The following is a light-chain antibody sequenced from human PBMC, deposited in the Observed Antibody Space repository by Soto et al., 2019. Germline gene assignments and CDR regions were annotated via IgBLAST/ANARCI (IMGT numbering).Light chain of an antibody. CDR2: DVS. J-gene: IGLJ1*01. Sequence: QSALTQPASVSGSPGQSITISCTGTSSDFGGYNYVSWYQQHPGKAPKFMIYDVSNRPSGVSNRFSGSKSGNTASLTISGLQAEDEADYYCSSYTTGTTPYVFGSGTKVTVL. V-gene: IGLV2-14*01. CDR1: SSDFGGYNY. CDR3: SSYTTGTTPYV.